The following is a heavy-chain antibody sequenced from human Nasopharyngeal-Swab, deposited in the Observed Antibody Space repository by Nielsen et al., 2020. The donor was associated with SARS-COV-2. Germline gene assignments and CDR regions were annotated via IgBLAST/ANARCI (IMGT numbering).Heavy chain of an antibody. V-gene: IGHV4-30-4*01. Sequence: SETLSLTCTVSGGSISSYYWSWIRQPPGKGLEWIGYIYYSGSTYYNPSLKSRVTISVDTSKNQFSLKLSSVTAADTAVYYCASGAYGDYGSYYYYYGMDVWGQGTTVTVSS. CDR3: ASGAYGDYGSYYYYYGMDV. J-gene: IGHJ6*02. CDR2: IYYSGST. CDR1: GGSISSYY. D-gene: IGHD4-17*01.